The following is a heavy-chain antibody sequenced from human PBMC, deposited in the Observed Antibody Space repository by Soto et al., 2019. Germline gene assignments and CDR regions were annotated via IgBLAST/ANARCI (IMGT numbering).Heavy chain of an antibody. V-gene: IGHV4-34*01. J-gene: IGHJ6*02. CDR2: INHSGST. CDR1: GGSFSGYY. Sequence: QVQLQQWGAGLLKPSETLSLTCAVYGGSFSGYYWSWIRQPPGKGLEWIGEINHSGSTNYNPSLKSRVTIAVDTSKNQFSLKLSSVTAADTAVYYCARGGPYSSSWYSLYYYYYGIDVWGQGTTVTVSS. CDR3: ARGGPYSSSWYSLYYYYYGIDV. D-gene: IGHD6-13*01.